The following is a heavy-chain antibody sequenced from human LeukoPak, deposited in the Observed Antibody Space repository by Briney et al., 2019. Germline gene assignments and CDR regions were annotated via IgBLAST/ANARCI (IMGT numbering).Heavy chain of an antibody. CDR2: VYPGDSDT. J-gene: IGHJ4*02. D-gene: IGHD3-16*01. CDR1: GYTFSSYW. Sequence: GESLKISCKASGYTFSSYWIAWLRQMPGKGLEWMGIVYPGDSDTRYSPSFQGQVTMSVDESINIAYLQWSSLKASDTAMYYCARESSYGYYYWGQGTLVTVSS. CDR3: ARESSYGYYY. V-gene: IGHV5-51*01.